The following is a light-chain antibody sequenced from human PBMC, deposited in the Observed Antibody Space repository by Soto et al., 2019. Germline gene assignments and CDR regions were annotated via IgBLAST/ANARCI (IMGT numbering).Light chain of an antibody. J-gene: IGLJ2*01. Sequence: QYVLTQPPSVSGAPGQRVTISCTGSSSNIGAGYDVHWYQQLPGTAPKLLMYGNNIRPSGVPDRFSDSKSGTSASLAITGLQAEDEAAYFCQSYDSSLRGLVFGGGTKLTVL. CDR1: SSNIGAGYD. CDR2: GNN. V-gene: IGLV1-40*01. CDR3: QSYDSSLRGLV.